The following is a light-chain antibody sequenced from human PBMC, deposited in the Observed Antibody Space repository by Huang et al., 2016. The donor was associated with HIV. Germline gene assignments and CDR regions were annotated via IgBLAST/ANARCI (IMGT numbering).Light chain of an antibody. Sequence: EIVLTQSPATLYLSPGERATLSCGATQTVRNRLFACVPQKPGLAPRLLISDASVRATGIPDRFSGSGSGTDFTLTINRLEPEDFAVYYCQQYGDSSYSFGQGTKLQIK. CDR1: QTVRNRL. CDR3: QQYGDSSYS. V-gene: IGKV3D-20*01. CDR2: DAS. J-gene: IGKJ2*01.